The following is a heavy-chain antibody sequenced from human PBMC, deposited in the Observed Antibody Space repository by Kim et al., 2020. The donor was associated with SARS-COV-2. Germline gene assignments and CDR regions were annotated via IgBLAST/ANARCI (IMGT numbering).Heavy chain of an antibody. V-gene: IGHV1-3*01. J-gene: IGHJ4*02. Sequence: GRVTITRDTSASTAYMELSSLRSEDTAVYYCARHTYYDYVWGSRAYFDYWGQGTLVTVSS. CDR3: ARHTYYDYVWGSRAYFDY. D-gene: IGHD3-16*01.